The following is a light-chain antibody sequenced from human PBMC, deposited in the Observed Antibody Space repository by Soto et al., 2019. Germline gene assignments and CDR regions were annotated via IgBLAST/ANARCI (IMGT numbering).Light chain of an antibody. CDR2: DAF. J-gene: IGKJ3*01. V-gene: IGKV3-11*01. CDR1: QSVSSY. CDR3: QQGGA. Sequence: EIVLTQSPATLSLSPGERATLSCRASQSVSSYLAWYQQKPGQAPRLLIYDAFNRATGIPARFSGSGSGTDFTLTISSLEPEDSVVYYCQQGGAFGPGTKVDIK.